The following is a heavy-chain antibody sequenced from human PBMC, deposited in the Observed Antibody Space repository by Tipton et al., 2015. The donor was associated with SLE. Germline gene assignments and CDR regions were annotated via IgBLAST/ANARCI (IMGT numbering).Heavy chain of an antibody. V-gene: IGHV4-39*07. CDR1: GGSISDSLYY. Sequence: TLSLTCTVSGGSISDSLYYWGWIRQSPGKGLEWIGSIYNTGSTYYNPSLKSRVTISLDPSKRQFYLTLTSVTAADTAIYYCAKAPDYWGQGTLVTVSS. CDR2: IYNTGST. J-gene: IGHJ4*02. CDR3: AKAPDY.